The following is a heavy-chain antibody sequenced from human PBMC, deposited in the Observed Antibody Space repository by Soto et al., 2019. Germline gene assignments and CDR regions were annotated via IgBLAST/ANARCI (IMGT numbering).Heavy chain of an antibody. J-gene: IGHJ4*02. CDR1: GGSISSGGYC. CDR2: IYHSGST. D-gene: IGHD2-2*01. CDR3: ASGPPAXALY. Sequence: PSETLSLTCAVSGGSISSGGYCWSWIRQPPGKGLEWIGYIYHSGSTYYNPSLKSRVTISVDRSKNQFSLKLSSVTAADTAVYSCASGPPAXALYWGQGTLVTVSS. V-gene: IGHV4-30-2*01.